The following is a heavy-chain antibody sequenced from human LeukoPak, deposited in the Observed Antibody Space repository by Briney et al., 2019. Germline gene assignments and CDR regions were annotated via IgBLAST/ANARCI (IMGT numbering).Heavy chain of an antibody. J-gene: IGHJ4*02. CDR1: GYSVSSNSAA. CDR3: ARTGIAAGTTTYFDY. CDR2: TYYRSKWNY. D-gene: IGHD6-13*01. V-gene: IGHV6-1*01. Sequence: SQTLSLTCAISGYSVSSNSAAWNWIRQSPSRGLEWLGRTYYRSKWNYDYAESVKSRVTFTPDTSKNQFSLQLTSVTPEDTALYYCARTGIAAGTTTYFDYWGQGTLVTVSS.